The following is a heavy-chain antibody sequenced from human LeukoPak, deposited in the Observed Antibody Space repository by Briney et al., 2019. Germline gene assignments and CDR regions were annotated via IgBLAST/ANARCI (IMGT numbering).Heavy chain of an antibody. D-gene: IGHD5-24*01. V-gene: IGHV1-69*13. J-gene: IGHJ6*02. CDR1: GGTFSSYA. Sequence: GASVKVSCKASGGTFSSYAISWVRQAPGQGLEWMGGNIPIFGTANYAQKFQGRVTITADESTSTAYMELSSLRSEDTAVYYCAGPGDGYMPLNDLYYYYGMDVWGQGTTVTVSS. CDR3: AGPGDGYMPLNDLYYYYGMDV. CDR2: NIPIFGTA.